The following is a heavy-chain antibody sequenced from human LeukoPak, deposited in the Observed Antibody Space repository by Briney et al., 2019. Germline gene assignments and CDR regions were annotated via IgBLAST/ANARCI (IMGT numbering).Heavy chain of an antibody. CDR2: ISHDGSNK. D-gene: IGHD3-9*01. CDR1: GFTFSSYG. V-gene: IGHV3-30*18. CDR3: AKASLRYFDWDAFDI. Sequence: GGSLRLSCAASGFTFSSYGMHWVRQAPGKGLEWVAVISHDGSNKYYADSVKGRSTISRDNSKNTLYLQMNSLRAEDTAVYYCAKASLRYFDWDAFDIWGQGTMVTVSS. J-gene: IGHJ3*02.